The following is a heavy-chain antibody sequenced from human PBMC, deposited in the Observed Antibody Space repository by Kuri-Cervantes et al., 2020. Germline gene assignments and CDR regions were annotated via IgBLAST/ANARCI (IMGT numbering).Heavy chain of an antibody. Sequence: GESLKISCAASGFTFSSYWMSWVRQAPGKGLEWVANIKQDGSEKYYVDSVKGRFTISRDNAKNSLYLQMNSLRAEDTAVYYCARGGKYSSGPYYFDYWGQGTLVTVSS. J-gene: IGHJ4*02. CDR1: GFTFSSYW. CDR3: ARGGKYSSGPYYFDY. V-gene: IGHV3-7*01. CDR2: IKQDGSEK. D-gene: IGHD6-25*01.